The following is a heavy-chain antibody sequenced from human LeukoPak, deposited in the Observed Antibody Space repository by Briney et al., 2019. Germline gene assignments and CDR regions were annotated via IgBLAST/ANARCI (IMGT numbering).Heavy chain of an antibody. CDR2: ITWNSRVK. Sequence: GRSLRLSCAASGFTFDNFAMHWARQAPGKGLEWVSGITWNSRVKTYTPSVKGRFTISRDNAKNSLYLQMNSLRAEDTAVYYCAWTTNRWDYWGQGTLVTVSS. V-gene: IGHV3-9*01. CDR3: AWTTNRWDY. D-gene: IGHD4-17*01. CDR1: GFTFDNFA. J-gene: IGHJ4*02.